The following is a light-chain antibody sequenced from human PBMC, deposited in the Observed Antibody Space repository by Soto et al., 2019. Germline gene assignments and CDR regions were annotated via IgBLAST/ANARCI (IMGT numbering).Light chain of an antibody. V-gene: IGKV1-5*01. CDR2: AAS. J-gene: IGKJ1*01. CDR3: QQYDSYSWT. CDR1: QTISSW. Sequence: DIQMTQSPSTLSGSVGDRVTITCRASQTISSWLAWYQQKPGKIPNLLIYAASTLQAGVPSRFSGSGSGTEFTLTISSLQTDDFATYYCQQYDSYSWTFGQGTKVDIK.